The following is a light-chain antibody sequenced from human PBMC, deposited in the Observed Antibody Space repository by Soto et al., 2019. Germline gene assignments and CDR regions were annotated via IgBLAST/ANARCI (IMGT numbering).Light chain of an antibody. CDR2: DVS. J-gene: IGLJ1*01. CDR1: SSDVGTYNY. CDR3: SSYTSSSTLYV. V-gene: IGLV2-14*01. Sequence: QSALTQPASVSGSPGQSITISCTGTSSDVGTYNYVSWYQQHPGKAPKLIIYDVSNRPSGVSNRFSGSKSSNTASLTISGLQAEDEADYYCSSYTSSSTLYVFATGTKLTVL.